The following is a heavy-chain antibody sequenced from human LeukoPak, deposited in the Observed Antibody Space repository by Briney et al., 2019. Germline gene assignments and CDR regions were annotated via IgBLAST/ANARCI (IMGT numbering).Heavy chain of an antibody. V-gene: IGHV3-30*18. CDR2: ISYDGSNK. CDR1: GFTFSSCG. J-gene: IGHJ4*02. Sequence: GKSLRLSCAASGFTFSSCGMHWVRQAPGKGLEWVAVISYDGSNKYYADSVKGRFTISRDNSKSTLYLQMNSLRTEDTAVYYCAKDRDKFWSGSQVWGQGTLVTVSS. D-gene: IGHD3-3*01. CDR3: AKDRDKFWSGSQV.